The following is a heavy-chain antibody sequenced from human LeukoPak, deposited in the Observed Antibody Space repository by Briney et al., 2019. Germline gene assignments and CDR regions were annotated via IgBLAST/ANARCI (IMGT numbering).Heavy chain of an antibody. D-gene: IGHD5-18*01. Sequence: SETLSLTCAVYGGSFSGYYWSWIRQTPGKGLEWIGEINHSGSTNYNPSLKSRVTISVDTSKNQFSLKLSSVTAADTAVYYCARGGVLSRIQLWFGFSYWGQGTLVTVSS. J-gene: IGHJ4*02. CDR3: ARGGVLSRIQLWFGFSY. V-gene: IGHV4-34*01. CDR1: GGSFSGYY. CDR2: INHSGST.